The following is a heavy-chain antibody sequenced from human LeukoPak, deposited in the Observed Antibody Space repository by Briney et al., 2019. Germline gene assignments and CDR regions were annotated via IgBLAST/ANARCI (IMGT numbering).Heavy chain of an antibody. V-gene: IGHV3-64*01. CDR2: ISSNGGST. J-gene: IGHJ5*02. D-gene: IGHD6-6*01. CDR1: GFTFSSYA. Sequence: GGSLRLSCAASGFTFSSYAMHWVRQAPGKGLEYVSAISSNGGSTYYANSVKGRFTISRDNSKNTLYLQMGSLRAEDMAVYYCAREAFGSSSSYNWFDPWGQGTLATVSS. CDR3: AREAFGSSSSYNWFDP.